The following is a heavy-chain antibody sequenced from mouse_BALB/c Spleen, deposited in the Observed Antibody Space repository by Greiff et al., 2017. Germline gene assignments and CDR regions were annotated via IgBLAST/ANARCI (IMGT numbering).Heavy chain of an antibody. D-gene: IGHD2-1*01. Sequence: EVMLVESGGGLVKPGGSLKLSCAASGFAFSSYDMSWVRQTPEKRLEWVAYISSGGGSTYYPDTVKGRCTISRDNAKNTLYLQMSSLKSEDTAMYYCARRDLLYAMDYWGQGTSVTVSS. V-gene: IGHV5-12-1*01. CDR2: ISSGGGST. CDR3: ARRDLLYAMDY. J-gene: IGHJ4*01. CDR1: GFAFSSYD.